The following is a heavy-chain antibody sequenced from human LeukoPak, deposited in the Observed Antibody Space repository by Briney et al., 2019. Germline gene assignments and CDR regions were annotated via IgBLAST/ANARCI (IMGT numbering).Heavy chain of an antibody. CDR3: ASGENYGWGSSFTYFDH. D-gene: IGHD3-10*01. Sequence: SETLSLTCPVSAGSISSYFWSWIRQPPGKGLEWIGSIYYSGRTNYNPSLKRRATISLNTSKKQFSLKLSSVDAADTAVYYCASGENYGWGSSFTYFDHWGQGTLVTVSS. V-gene: IGHV4-59*01. J-gene: IGHJ4*02. CDR2: IYYSGRT. CDR1: AGSISSYF.